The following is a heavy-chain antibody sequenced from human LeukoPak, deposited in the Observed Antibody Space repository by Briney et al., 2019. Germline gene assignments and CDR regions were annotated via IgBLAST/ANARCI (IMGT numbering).Heavy chain of an antibody. CDR3: ARGYSVAGLFQH. CDR2: INHSGST. V-gene: IGHV4-34*01. D-gene: IGHD6-19*01. CDR1: GGSFSGYY. Sequence: SETLSLTXAVYGGSFSGYYWSWIRQPPGKGLEWIGEINHSGSTNYNPSLKGRVTISVDTSKNQFSLKLSSVTAADTAVYYCARGYSVAGLFQHWGQGTLVTVSS. J-gene: IGHJ1*01.